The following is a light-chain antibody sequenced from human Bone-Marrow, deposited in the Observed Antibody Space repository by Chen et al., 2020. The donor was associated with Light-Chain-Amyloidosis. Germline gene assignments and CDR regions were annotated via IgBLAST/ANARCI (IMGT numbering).Light chain of an antibody. CDR1: NIGSTS. J-gene: IGLJ3*02. CDR2: DDS. V-gene: IGLV3-21*02. Sequence: SYVLTQPSSVSVAPGQPATIACGGNNIGSTSVHWYQQTTGQAPLLVVYDDSDRPSGILERLSGSNSGNTATLTISRVEAGDEADYYCQVWDRSSDRPVFGGGTKLTVL. CDR3: QVWDRSSDRPV.